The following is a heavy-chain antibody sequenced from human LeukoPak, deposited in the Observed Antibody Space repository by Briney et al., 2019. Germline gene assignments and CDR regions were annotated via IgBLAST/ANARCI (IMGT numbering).Heavy chain of an antibody. Sequence: SETLSLTCAVYGGSLSGYYWSWIRQPPGKGLEWIGEINHSGSTNYNPSLKSRVTISVDTSKNQFSLKLSSVTAADTAVYYCAGAPDGYWGQGALVTVSS. J-gene: IGHJ4*02. V-gene: IGHV4-34*01. CDR3: AGAPDGY. CDR2: INHSGST. CDR1: GGSLSGYY. D-gene: IGHD5-24*01.